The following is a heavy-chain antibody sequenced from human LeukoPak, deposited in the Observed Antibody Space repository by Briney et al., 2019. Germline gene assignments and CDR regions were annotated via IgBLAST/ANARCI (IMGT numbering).Heavy chain of an antibody. J-gene: IGHJ6*02. CDR1: GYTFTGSY. D-gene: IGHD3-16*01. CDR3: AKPLGVYGMGV. V-gene: IGHV1-2*02. Sequence: ASVKVSCKASGYTFTGSYLHWVRQAPGQGLEWMGWINPNSGDTNYAQEFQGRVTMTRDTSIDTAYMELSSLRFDDTAMYYCAKPLGVYGMGVWGQGTTVTVSS. CDR2: INPNSGDT.